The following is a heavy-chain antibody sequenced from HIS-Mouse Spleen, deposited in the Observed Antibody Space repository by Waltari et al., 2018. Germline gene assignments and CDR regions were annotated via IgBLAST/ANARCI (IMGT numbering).Heavy chain of an antibody. CDR1: GGSFSGYY. V-gene: IGHV4-34*01. Sequence: QVQLQQWGAGLLTPSETLSLTCAVYGGSFSGYYWSWIRQPPGKGLEWIGEINHSGSTNYNPSLKSRVTISVDTSKNQFSLKLSSVTAADTAVYYCASPKWELLRGYWGQGTLVTVSS. CDR3: ASPKWELLRGY. J-gene: IGHJ4*02. CDR2: INHSGST. D-gene: IGHD1-26*01.